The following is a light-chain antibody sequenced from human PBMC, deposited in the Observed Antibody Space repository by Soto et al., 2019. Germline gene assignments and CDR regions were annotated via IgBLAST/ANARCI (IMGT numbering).Light chain of an antibody. CDR1: QSVSSY. V-gene: IGKV3-11*01. J-gene: IGKJ4*02. CDR3: QQRSNWPHT. Sequence: EIVLTQSPGTLSLSPGERATPSCRASQSVSSYLAWYQQKPGQAPRLLIYDASNRATGIPARFSGSGSGTDFTLTISSLEPEDFAVYYCQQRSNWPHTFGRGTKVDIK. CDR2: DAS.